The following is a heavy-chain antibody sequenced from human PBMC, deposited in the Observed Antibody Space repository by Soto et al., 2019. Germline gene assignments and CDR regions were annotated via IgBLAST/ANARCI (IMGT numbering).Heavy chain of an antibody. Sequence: SETLSLTCGVFSGSLTDHYWTWIRQTPGKGLEWIGEINHSGITDYNPSLKSRVTLSLDTSKNQFPLKVTALTAADTAVYYCARGKPSGYRFGPRNFFYYGMDVWGPGTTVTVSS. V-gene: IGHV4-34*01. CDR3: ARGKPSGYRFGPRNFFYYGMDV. CDR2: INHSGIT. D-gene: IGHD5-18*01. J-gene: IGHJ6*02. CDR1: SGSLTDHY.